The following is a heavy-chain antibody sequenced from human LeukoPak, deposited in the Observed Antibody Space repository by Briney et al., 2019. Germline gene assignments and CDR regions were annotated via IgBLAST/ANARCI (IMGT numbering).Heavy chain of an antibody. Sequence: GGSLTLSCVGSGFTFSFYWMGWVRQAPGKGLEWVANIKQDGSEKYYVDSVKGRFTISRDNAKNSLYLQMNSLRAEDTAVYYCARDEHQYYSESSGRFDHWDQGILVTVSS. J-gene: IGHJ4*02. CDR2: IKQDGSEK. CDR3: ARDEHQYYSESSGRFDH. CDR1: GFTFSFYW. D-gene: IGHD3-22*01. V-gene: IGHV3-7*04.